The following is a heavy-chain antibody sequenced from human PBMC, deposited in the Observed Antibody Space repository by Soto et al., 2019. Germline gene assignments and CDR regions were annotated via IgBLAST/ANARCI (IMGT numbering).Heavy chain of an antibody. CDR1: GGSISSGGYY. J-gene: IGHJ4*02. D-gene: IGHD2-15*01. V-gene: IGHV4-31*03. Sequence: QVQLQESGPGLVKPSQTLSLTCTVSGGSISSGGYYWSWIRQHPGKGLEWIGYIYYSGSTYYNPSLKSRVTISVDTSKKQFSLKLSSVTDADTAVYYCARVGVVAATPLLSWIDYWGQGTLVTVSS. CDR3: ARVGVVAATPLLSWIDY. CDR2: IYYSGST.